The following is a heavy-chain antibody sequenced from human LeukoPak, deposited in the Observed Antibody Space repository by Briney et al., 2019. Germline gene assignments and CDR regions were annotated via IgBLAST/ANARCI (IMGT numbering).Heavy chain of an antibody. D-gene: IGHD5-12*01. Sequence: GGSLRLSCAASGFTFSSYSMKWVRQAPGKGLEWVSSISSSSSYIYYADSVKGRFTISRDNAKNSLYLQMNSLRAEDTAVYYCARWTKPPTRFPRDIVATISGYYYMDVWGKGTTVTVSS. J-gene: IGHJ6*03. CDR1: GFTFSSYS. V-gene: IGHV3-21*01. CDR3: ARWTKPPTRFPRDIVATISGYYYMDV. CDR2: ISSSSSYI.